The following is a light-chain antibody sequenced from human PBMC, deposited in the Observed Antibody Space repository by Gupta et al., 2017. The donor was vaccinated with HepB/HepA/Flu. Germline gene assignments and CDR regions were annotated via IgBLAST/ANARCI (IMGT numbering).Light chain of an antibody. J-gene: IGLJ2*01. V-gene: IGLV2-14*03. Sequence: QSALTQPVSVSGSPGQSIIISCTGTSSDVGLYDFVSWYQQHPGRAPKLIIYDVSNRPSGVSDRFSGSKSGNTASLTISGLQAEDEADYYCNSFTSSSTLVFGGGTKVTVL. CDR3: NSFTSSSTLV. CDR1: SSDVGLYDF. CDR2: DVS.